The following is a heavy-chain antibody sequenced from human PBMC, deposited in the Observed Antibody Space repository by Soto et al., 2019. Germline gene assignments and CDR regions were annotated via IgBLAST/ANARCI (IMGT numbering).Heavy chain of an antibody. CDR2: ISSSGDTT. D-gene: IGHD2-8*02. Sequence: PGGSLRLSCAASGFTVSTYAMSWVRQAPGKGLEWVSSISSSGDTTYYADSVKGRFTISRDNSKNTLYLQMNILRAEDTAIYNCAKDYTWQITGWFDPWGQGTLVTVSS. V-gene: IGHV3-23*01. CDR3: AKDYTWQITGWFDP. CDR1: GFTVSTYA. J-gene: IGHJ5*02.